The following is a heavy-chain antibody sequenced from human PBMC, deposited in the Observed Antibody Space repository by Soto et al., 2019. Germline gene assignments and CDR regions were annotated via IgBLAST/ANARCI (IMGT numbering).Heavy chain of an antibody. V-gene: IGHV3-23*01. CDR1: GFTFSNNA. Sequence: EVQLLESGGGLVQPGGSLRLSCAASGFTFSNNAMTWVRQAPGKGLEWVSAISSGGGNTYYADSVKGRFTISRDNTKNTLYMQMNSLRAEDTAVYYCAKLLAGKFSFNWGQGSMVTVSS. J-gene: IGHJ4*02. CDR3: AKLLAGKFSFN. CDR2: ISSGGGNT.